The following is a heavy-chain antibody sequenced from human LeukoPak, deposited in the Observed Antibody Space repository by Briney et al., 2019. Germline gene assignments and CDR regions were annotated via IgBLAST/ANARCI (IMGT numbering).Heavy chain of an antibody. V-gene: IGHV1-8*01. CDR2: MNPNSGNT. J-gene: IGHJ6*03. D-gene: IGHD2-2*01. Sequence: GASVKVSCKASGYTFTSYDINWVRQATGQGLEWMGWMNPNSGNTGYAQKFQGRVTMTRNTSTSTAYMELSSLKFEDTAVYYCARVSDPIIVVPAARFGYYYMDVWGKGTTVTISS. CDR3: ARVSDPIIVVPAARFGYYYMDV. CDR1: GYTFTSYD.